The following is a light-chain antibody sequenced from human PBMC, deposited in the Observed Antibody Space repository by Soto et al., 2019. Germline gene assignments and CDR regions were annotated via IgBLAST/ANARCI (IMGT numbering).Light chain of an antibody. CDR3: EHYNSHSFYS. J-gene: IGKJ2*03. Sequence: DIQMAQSPSTLSASVGETVTVTCRASQDVGSFLAWSQQKPGKAPKLLIYLASRLESGVPSRLSGSRSGTDFSLTISGLQPGDFATYFCEHYNSHSFYSFGQGTKMDIK. CDR2: LAS. CDR1: QDVGSF. V-gene: IGKV1-5*03.